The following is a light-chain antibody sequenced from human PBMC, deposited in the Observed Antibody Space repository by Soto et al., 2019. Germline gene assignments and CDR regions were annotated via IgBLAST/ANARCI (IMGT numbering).Light chain of an antibody. Sequence: QSALTQTPSASGSPGQSVTISCTGTSSAVGGYNYVSWYQQHPGKAPKLMIYEVSNQPSGVPDRFSGSKSGNTASLTVSGLQAEDEAGYYRCAYAGSNNLVFGGGTKLTVL. V-gene: IGLV2-8*01. CDR3: CAYAGSNNLV. CDR2: EVS. CDR1: SSAVGGYNY. J-gene: IGLJ2*01.